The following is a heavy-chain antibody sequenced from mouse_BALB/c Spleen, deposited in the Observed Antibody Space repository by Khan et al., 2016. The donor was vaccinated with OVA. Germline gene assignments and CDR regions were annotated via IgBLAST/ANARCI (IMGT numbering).Heavy chain of an antibody. J-gene: IGHJ4*01. Sequence: DLVKPGASVKLSCKASGYTFTSYWINWIKQRPGQGIEEMGHISPGSGSTYYTQMFTVKSTMTVDTSSTNAYIKLSSLSSEDSAVSSCASSTYYGSGLYAMDYWGQGTSVTVSS. CDR3: ASSTYYGSGLYAMDY. D-gene: IGHD1-1*01. CDR2: ISPGSGST. CDR1: GYTFTSYW. V-gene: IGHV1S41*01.